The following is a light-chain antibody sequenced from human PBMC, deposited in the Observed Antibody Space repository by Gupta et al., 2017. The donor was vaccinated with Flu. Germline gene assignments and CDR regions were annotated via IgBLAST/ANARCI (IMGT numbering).Light chain of an antibody. CDR3: QQYGHSPAYS. Sequence: EIVLTQSPGSLSLSPGERATLSCRASQTVDGAFLAWYQQQPGRAPRLLIYGTSTRATGIPDRFSGSGYGTDFTLTISRREPEDFAVYYCQQYGHSPAYSFGQGTKMEI. J-gene: IGKJ2*03. V-gene: IGKV3-20*01. CDR1: QTVDGAF. CDR2: GTS.